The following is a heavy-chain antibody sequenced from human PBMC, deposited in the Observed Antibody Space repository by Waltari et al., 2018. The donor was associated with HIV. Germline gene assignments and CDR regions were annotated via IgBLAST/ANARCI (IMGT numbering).Heavy chain of an antibody. V-gene: IGHV3-49*03. CDR3: TRYCSGGSCYPYYFDY. J-gene: IGHJ4*02. CDR1: GFTFGDYA. CDR2: IRSNAYGGTT. D-gene: IGHD2-15*01. Sequence: EVQLVESGGGLVQPGRSLRLSCTASGFTFGDYAMSWFRQAPGKGLELVGFIRSNAYGGTTEYAASVKGRFTISRDDSKSIAYLQMNSLKTEDTAVYYCTRYCSGGSCYPYYFDYWGQGTLVTVSS.